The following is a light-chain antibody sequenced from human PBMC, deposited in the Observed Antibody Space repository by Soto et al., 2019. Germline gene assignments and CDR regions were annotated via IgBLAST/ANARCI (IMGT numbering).Light chain of an antibody. CDR3: QQYGRSPIT. V-gene: IGKV3-20*01. J-gene: IGKJ4*01. CDR2: GAS. Sequence: EIVLTQSPGTLSLSPGERVTLSCRASQSVSSSYFAWYQQKPGQAPRFLIYGASTRATGIADRFSGSGSGTDFTLTISRLESEDFAVYYCQQYGRSPITFGGGTKVEIK. CDR1: QSVSSSY.